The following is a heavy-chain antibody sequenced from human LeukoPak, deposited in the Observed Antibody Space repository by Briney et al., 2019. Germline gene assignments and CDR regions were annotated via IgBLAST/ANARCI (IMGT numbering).Heavy chain of an antibody. CDR3: ARRRITMVRGVISYAFDI. D-gene: IGHD3-10*01. J-gene: IGHJ3*02. CDR2: IYYSGST. Sequence: SETLSLTCTVSRGSISSYYWSWIRQPPGKGLEWIGYIYYSGSTNYNPSLKSRVTISVDTSKNQFSLKLSSVTAADTAVYYCARRRITMVRGVISYAFDIWGQGTMVTVSS. V-gene: IGHV4-59*01. CDR1: RGSISSYY.